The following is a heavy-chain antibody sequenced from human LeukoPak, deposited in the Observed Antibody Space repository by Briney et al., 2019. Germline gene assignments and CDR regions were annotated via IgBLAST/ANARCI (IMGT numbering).Heavy chain of an antibody. D-gene: IGHD4-17*01. J-gene: IGHJ4*02. CDR1: GGSISSSSYY. CDR2: IYYSGST. Sequence: SETLSLTCTVSGGSISSSSYYWGWIRQPPGKGLEWIGYIYYSGSTYYNPSLKSRVTISVDRSKNQFSLKLSSVTAADTAVYYCATDNHVDYEGAFDYWGQGTLVTVSS. CDR3: ATDNHVDYEGAFDY. V-gene: IGHV4-39*07.